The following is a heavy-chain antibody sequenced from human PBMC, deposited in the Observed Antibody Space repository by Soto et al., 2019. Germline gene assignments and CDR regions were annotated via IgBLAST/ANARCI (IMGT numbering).Heavy chain of an antibody. CDR3: ARDLADTSYSSSWYYHY. V-gene: IGHV4-4*02. D-gene: IGHD6-13*01. CDR2: IYHSGST. J-gene: IGHJ4*02. Sequence: QVQLQESGPGLVKPSGTLSLTCAVSGGSISSSNWWSWVRQPPGKGLEWIGEIYHSGSTNYNPSLKSRVTISVDKSKNQFSLKLSSVTAADTAVYYCARDLADTSYSSSWYYHYWGQGTLVTVSS. CDR1: GGSISSSNW.